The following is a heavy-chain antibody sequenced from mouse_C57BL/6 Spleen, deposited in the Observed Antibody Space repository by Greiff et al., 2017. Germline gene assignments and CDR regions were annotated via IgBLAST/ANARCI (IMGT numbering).Heavy chain of an antibody. Sequence: VKLLESGAELARPGASVKMSCKASGYTFTRYSMPWVKQWPGQGLEWIGYINPSSGYTKYTQTFKDNDTLTADKSSSTAYMQLSSLTSEDSAVYDCARERGRGFAYWGQGTLVTVSA. CDR2: INPSSGYT. D-gene: IGHD4-1*01. CDR1: GYTFTRYS. V-gene: IGHV1-4*01. CDR3: ARERGRGFAY. J-gene: IGHJ3*01.